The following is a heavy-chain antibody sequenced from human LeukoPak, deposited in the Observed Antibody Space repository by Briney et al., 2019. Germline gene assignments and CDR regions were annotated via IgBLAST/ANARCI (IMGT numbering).Heavy chain of an antibody. D-gene: IGHD3-22*01. J-gene: IGHJ1*01. CDR1: GFTFSSYW. Sequence: GGSLRLSCAASGFTFSSYWMHWGRQAPGKGLVCVSRIKSDGSTRYADSVKGRFTISRDNAKNTVSLQMNSLRAEDTGVYYCARAPSEIGGYYPEYFRHWGQGTLVTVSP. CDR3: ARAPSEIGGYYPEYFRH. CDR2: IKSDGST. V-gene: IGHV3-74*01.